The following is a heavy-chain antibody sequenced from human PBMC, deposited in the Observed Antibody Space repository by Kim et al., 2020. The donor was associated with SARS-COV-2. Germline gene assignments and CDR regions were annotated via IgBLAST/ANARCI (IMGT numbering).Heavy chain of an antibody. CDR2: ISWDGGSK. Sequence: GGSLRLSCAASGFTFGDYTMHWVRQAPGKGLEWVSLISWDGGSKYYADSVKGRFTISRDNSKNSLYLQMSSLRTEDTALYYCVKSRGPWDYYYGMDVWGQGTTVTVSS. CDR1: GFTFGDYT. D-gene: IGHD6-19*01. CDR3: VKSRGPWDYYYGMDV. J-gene: IGHJ6*02. V-gene: IGHV3-43*01.